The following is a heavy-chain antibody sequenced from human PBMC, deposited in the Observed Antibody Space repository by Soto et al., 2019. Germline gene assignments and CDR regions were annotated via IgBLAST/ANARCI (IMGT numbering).Heavy chain of an antibody. V-gene: IGHV4-4*07. CDR3: AKDVSTRRRFDP. CDR2: MQHTGNT. J-gene: IGHJ5*02. CDR1: GASIRSYH. D-gene: IGHD3-16*01. Sequence: QVQLQESGPGLVKPSETLSLTCAVSGASIRSYHWSWIRQPAGKGLEWIGRMQHTGNTNYNPSLKSRVTMSVDTSKNQISLKMPSVTAADTADYFCAKDVSTRRRFDPWGQGILVIVSS.